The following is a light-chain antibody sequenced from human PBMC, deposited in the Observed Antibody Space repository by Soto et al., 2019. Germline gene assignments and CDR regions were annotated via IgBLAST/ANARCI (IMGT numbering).Light chain of an antibody. Sequence: QSVLTQPPSASGTPGQRVTISCSGSSSSFASNAVIWYQHLPGTAPKLLIYSNHYRPSGVPDRFSGSKSGTSASLAISGLQSEDEADYYCASWDGGLSGRGVFGTGTKLTVL. CDR2: SNH. V-gene: IGLV1-44*01. J-gene: IGLJ1*01. CDR1: SSSFASNA. CDR3: ASWDGGLSGRGV.